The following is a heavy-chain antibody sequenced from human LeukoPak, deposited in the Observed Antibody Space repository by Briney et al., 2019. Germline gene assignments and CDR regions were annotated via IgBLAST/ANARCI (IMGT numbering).Heavy chain of an antibody. CDR1: GGSINSGGYY. CDR3: ASSIYYYDSSGPFDY. J-gene: IGHJ4*02. Sequence: SETLSLTCTVSGGSINSGGYYWSWIRQHPGKGLEWIGYIYYSGSTYYNPSLKSRVTISVDTSKNQFSLKLSSVTAADTAVYYCASSIYYYDSSGPFDYWGQGTLVTVSS. V-gene: IGHV4-31*03. CDR2: IYYSGST. D-gene: IGHD3-22*01.